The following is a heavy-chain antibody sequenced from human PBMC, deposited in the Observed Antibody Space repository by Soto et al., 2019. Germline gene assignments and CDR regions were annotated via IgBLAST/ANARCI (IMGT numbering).Heavy chain of an antibody. CDR2: ASYSGST. CDR1: GGSVTTYY. V-gene: IGHV4-59*02. D-gene: IGHD6-13*01. J-gene: IGHJ6*02. Sequence: QVQLQESGPGLVKPSDTLSLTCTVSGGSVTTYYWSWIRQPPGKGLEWIGYASYSGSTNSSHTLTSRTPISVNASKNQFSLKVTYVTAADSALYYCARAFPIVAVGTVSYHPLDVWAQRTMVTVS. CDR3: ARAFPIVAVGTVSYHPLDV.